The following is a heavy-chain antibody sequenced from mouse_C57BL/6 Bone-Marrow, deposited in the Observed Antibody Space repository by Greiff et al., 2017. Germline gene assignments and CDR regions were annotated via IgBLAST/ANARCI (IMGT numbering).Heavy chain of an antibody. CDR2: IYPGSGST. CDR1: GYTFTSYW. D-gene: IGHD1-1*01. V-gene: IGHV1-55*01. Sequence: LQQPGASVKMSCKASGYTFTSYWITWVKQRPGQGLEWIGDIYPGSGSTNYNEKFKSKATLTVDTSSSTAYMQLSSLTSEDSAVYYCARSHGSSYDDWGQGTTLTVSS. J-gene: IGHJ2*01. CDR3: ARSHGSSYDD.